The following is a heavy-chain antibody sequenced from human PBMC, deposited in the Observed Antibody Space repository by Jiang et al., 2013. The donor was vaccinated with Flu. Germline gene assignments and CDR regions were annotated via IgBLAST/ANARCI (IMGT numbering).Heavy chain of an antibody. D-gene: IGHD2-21*02. CDR1: GTFSSYA. Sequence: GTFSSYAISWVRQAPGQGLEWMGGIIPIFGIANYAQKFQGRVTITADESTSTAYMELSSLRSEDTAVYYCARVLHVVVTATTNWFDPWGQGTLVTVSS. CDR2: IIPIFGIA. CDR3: ARVLHVVVTATTNWFDP. V-gene: IGHV1-69*01. J-gene: IGHJ5*02.